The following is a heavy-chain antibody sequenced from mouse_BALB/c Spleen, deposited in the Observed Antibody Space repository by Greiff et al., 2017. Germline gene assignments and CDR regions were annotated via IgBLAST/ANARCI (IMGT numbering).Heavy chain of an antibody. CDR3: ARQDYGSSYDY. J-gene: IGHJ2*01. CDR2: INPYNDGT. Sequence: EVKLMESGPELVKPGASVKMSCKASGYTFTSYVMHWVKQKPGQGLEWIGYINPYNDGTKYNEKFKGKATLTSDKSSSTAYMELSSLTAEDSAVYYCARQDYGSSYDYWGEGTTLTVSS. D-gene: IGHD1-1*01. V-gene: IGHV1-14*01. CDR1: GYTFTSYV.